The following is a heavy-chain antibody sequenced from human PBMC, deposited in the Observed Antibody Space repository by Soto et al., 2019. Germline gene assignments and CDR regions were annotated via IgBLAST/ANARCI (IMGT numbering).Heavy chain of an antibody. CDR1: GGSISSDNYY. V-gene: IGHV4-39*01. D-gene: IGHD5-12*01. J-gene: IGHJ4*02. CDR3: ARRYSAYEDYFDY. CDR2: IYYSGNT. Sequence: LSLTCTVSGGSISSDNYYWAWIRQPPGKGLEWIASIYYSGNTYYNPSLRSRITISADTSRNQFSLELSSVTAADTAVYYCARRYSAYEDYFDYWGQGTLVTVSS.